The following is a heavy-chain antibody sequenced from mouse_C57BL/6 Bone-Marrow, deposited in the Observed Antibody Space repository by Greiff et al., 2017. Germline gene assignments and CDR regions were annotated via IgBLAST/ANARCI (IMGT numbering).Heavy chain of an antibody. J-gene: IGHJ4*01. Sequence: VQLQQPGAELVKPGASVKMSCKASGYTFTSYWITWVKQRPGQGLEWIGDIYPGSGSTNYNEKFKSKATLTVDTSSSTAYMQLSSLTSEDSAVYYWAREGYGSPYYYAMDYWGQGTSVTVSS. CDR2: IYPGSGST. CDR3: AREGYGSPYYYAMDY. D-gene: IGHD1-1*01. CDR1: GYTFTSYW. V-gene: IGHV1-55*01.